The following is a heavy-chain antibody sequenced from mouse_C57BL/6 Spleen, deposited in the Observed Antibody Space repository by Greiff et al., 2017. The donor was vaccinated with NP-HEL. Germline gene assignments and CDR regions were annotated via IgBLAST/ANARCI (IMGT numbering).Heavy chain of an antibody. V-gene: IGHV5-16*01. Sequence: DVKLVESEGGLVQPGSSMKLSCTASGFTFSDYYMAWVRQVPEKGLEWVANINYDGSSTYYLDSLKSRFIISRDNAKNILYLQMSSLKSEDTATYYCARERGYFDFDYWGQGTTLTVSS. CDR1: GFTFSDYY. J-gene: IGHJ2*01. CDR3: ARERGYFDFDY. CDR2: INYDGSST.